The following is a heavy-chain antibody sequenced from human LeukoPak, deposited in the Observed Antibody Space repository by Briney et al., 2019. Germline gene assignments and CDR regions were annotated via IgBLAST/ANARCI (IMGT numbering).Heavy chain of an antibody. V-gene: IGHV4-39*07. CDR3: ARLHDDFWSGSPWGNWFDP. CDR1: GGSISSSSYY. D-gene: IGHD3-3*01. CDR2: IYYSGST. Sequence: PSETLSLTCTVSGGSISSSSYYWGWIRQPPGKGLEWIGSIYYSGSTYYNPSLKSRVTISVDTSKNQFSLKLSSVTAADTAVYYCARLHDDFWSGSPWGNWFDPWGQGTLVTVSS. J-gene: IGHJ5*02.